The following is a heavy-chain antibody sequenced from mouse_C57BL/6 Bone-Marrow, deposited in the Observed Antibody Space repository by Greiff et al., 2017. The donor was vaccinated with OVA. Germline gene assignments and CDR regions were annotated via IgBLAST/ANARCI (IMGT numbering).Heavy chain of an antibody. D-gene: IGHD1-1*01. V-gene: IGHV5-2*01. Sequence: EVKLMESGGGLVQPGESLKLSCESNEYEFPSHDMSWVRKTPEKRLELVAAINSDGGSTYYPDTMERRFIISRDNTKKTLYLQMSSLRSEDTALYYCARRGGSSYVDWYFDVWGTGTTVTVSS. J-gene: IGHJ1*03. CDR1: EYEFPSHD. CDR2: INSDGGST. CDR3: ARRGGSSYVDWYFDV.